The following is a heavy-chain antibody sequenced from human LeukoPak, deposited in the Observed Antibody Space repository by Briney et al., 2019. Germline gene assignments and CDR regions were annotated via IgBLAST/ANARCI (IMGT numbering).Heavy chain of an antibody. Sequence: GGSLRLSCAASGFTFSSYGMHWVHQAPGKGLEWVAVISYDGSSKYYAESVKGRFTISRDNSKNTLYLQMNSLRVEDTAVYYCAIDHGLLVWGSTSCPPEYWGEGTLVSVSS. D-gene: IGHD2-2*01. CDR2: ISYDGSSK. CDR3: AIDHGLLVWGSTSCPPEY. J-gene: IGHJ4*02. CDR1: GFTFSSYG. V-gene: IGHV3-30*03.